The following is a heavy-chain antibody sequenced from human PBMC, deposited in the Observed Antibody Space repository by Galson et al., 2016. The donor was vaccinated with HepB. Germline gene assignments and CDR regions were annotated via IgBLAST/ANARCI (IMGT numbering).Heavy chain of an antibody. D-gene: IGHD3-10*01. J-gene: IGHJ4*02. CDR1: GFTSSSYG. Sequence: SLRLSCAASGFTSSSYGMHWVRQALGKGLEWVAMIWFDGSNKYYVDSVKGRFTISRDNSKTTLYLEMNSLRAEDTAVYYCARDVTVTMGRGVLDYWGQGTLVTVSS. CDR2: IWFDGSNK. V-gene: IGHV3-33*01. CDR3: ARDVTVTMGRGVLDY.